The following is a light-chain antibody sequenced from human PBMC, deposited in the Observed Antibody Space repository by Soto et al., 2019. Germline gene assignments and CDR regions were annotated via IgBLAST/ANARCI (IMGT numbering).Light chain of an antibody. CDR1: QSISSSY. V-gene: IGKV3-20*01. CDR2: GAS. Sequence: EIVLTQSPGTLSLSPGKRATLSCRASQSISSSYLAWYQQRPGQAPRLLIYGASSRATGIPDRFSGSGSGTEFTLTLSRLEPEDFAVYSCHQSGSSSWTFGQGTKVEIK. CDR3: HQSGSSSWT. J-gene: IGKJ1*01.